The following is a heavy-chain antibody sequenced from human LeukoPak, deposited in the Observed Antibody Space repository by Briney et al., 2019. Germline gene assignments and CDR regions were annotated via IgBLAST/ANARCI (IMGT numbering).Heavy chain of an antibody. V-gene: IGHV1-69*06. CDR1: GYTFNSYG. D-gene: IGHD2-21*02. J-gene: IGHJ2*01. Sequence: GASVKVSCKASGYTFNSYGISWVRQAPGQGLEWMGGIIPIFGTANYAQKFQGRVTITADKSTSTAYMELSSLRSEDTAVYYCAIHAFYGSCGGDCYRFWYFDLWGRGTLVTVSS. CDR2: IIPIFGTA. CDR3: AIHAFYGSCGGDCYRFWYFDL.